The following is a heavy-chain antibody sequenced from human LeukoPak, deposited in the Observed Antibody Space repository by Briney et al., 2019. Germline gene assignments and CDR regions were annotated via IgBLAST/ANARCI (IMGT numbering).Heavy chain of an antibody. D-gene: IGHD5-18*01. Sequence: GGSLRLSCAASGFTFSSYAMHWVRQAPGKGLEYVSAISSNGGSTYYANSVKGRFTISRDNSKNTLYLQMGSLRADDTAVYYCAREGLSERGYSYGFENWGQGTLVTVSS. CDR3: AREGLSERGYSYGFEN. J-gene: IGHJ4*02. CDR1: GFTFSSYA. V-gene: IGHV3-64*01. CDR2: ISSNGGST.